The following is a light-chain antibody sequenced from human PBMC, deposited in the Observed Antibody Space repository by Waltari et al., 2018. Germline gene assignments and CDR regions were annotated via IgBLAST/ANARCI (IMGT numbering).Light chain of an antibody. Sequence: QSVLTQPPSTSVTPGQTVTISCSGSTSNIGTNTVTWYQLIPGTAPKTVIFVNYHRPSGVPDRFSASKSGTSASLVISGLQSEDEADYFCATWDDSLSGRVFGGGTKVTVL. CDR3: ATWDDSLSGRV. J-gene: IGLJ3*02. CDR1: TSNIGTNT. V-gene: IGLV1-44*01. CDR2: VNY.